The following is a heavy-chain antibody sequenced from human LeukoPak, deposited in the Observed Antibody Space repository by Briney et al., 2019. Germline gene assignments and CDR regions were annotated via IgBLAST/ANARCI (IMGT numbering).Heavy chain of an antibody. CDR3: AKDLSPARRDGYKD. CDR1: GFTFSSYG. J-gene: IGHJ4*02. CDR2: IRYDGSNK. Sequence: GGSLRLSCAASGFTFSSYGMHWVRQAPGKGLEWVAFIRYDGSNKYYADSVKGRFTISRDNSKNTLYLQMNSLGAEDTAVYYCAKDLSPARRDGYKDWGQGTLVTVSS. V-gene: IGHV3-30*02. D-gene: IGHD5-24*01.